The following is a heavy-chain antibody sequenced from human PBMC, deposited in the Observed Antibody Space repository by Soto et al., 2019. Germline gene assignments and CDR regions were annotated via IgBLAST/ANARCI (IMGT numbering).Heavy chain of an antibody. CDR2: IWYDGSNK. CDR1: GFTFSSYG. J-gene: IGHJ4*02. CDR3: ARENYDYVWAPGSFDY. D-gene: IGHD3-16*01. V-gene: IGHV3-33*01. Sequence: GGSLRLSCAASGFTFSSYGMHWVRQAPGKGLEWVAVIWYDGSNKYYADSVKGRFTISRDNSKNTLYLQMNSLRAEDTAVYYCARENYDYVWAPGSFDYWGQGTLVTVSS.